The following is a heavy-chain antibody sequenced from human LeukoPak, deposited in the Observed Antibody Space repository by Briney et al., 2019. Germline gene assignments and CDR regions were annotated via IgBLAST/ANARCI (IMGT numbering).Heavy chain of an antibody. CDR3: AREPYYYDSSGYYDY. V-gene: IGHV3-48*02. D-gene: IGHD3-22*01. CDR2: ISSSSSTI. CDR1: GFTFSSYS. Sequence: GSLSLSCAASGFTFSSYSMNWVRQAPGKGLGWVSYISSSSSTIYYPDSVKGRFTISRDNPKNSLYLQMNSLRDEDTAVYCCAREPYYYDSSGYYDYWGQGTLVTVSS. J-gene: IGHJ4*02.